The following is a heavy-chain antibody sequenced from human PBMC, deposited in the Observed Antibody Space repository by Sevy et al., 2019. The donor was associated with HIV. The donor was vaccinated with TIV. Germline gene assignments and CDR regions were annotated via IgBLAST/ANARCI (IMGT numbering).Heavy chain of an antibody. CDR3: ARDFDGSGRWIDY. V-gene: IGHV4-59*13. Sequence: SETLSLTCTVSGGSISTSYWNWIRQSPERGLEWIGYCHYRGGTNYNPSLKSRVTTSMDTSRNLFSLKLSSVTAADSAMYYCARDFDGSGRWIDYWGQGILVTVSS. CDR2: CHYRGGT. D-gene: IGHD3-10*01. J-gene: IGHJ4*02. CDR1: GGSISTSY.